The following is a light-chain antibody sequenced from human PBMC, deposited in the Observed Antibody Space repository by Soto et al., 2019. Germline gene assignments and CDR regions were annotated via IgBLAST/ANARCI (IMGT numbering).Light chain of an antibody. CDR3: QQSYSTPLT. Sequence: DIQMTQSPSSLSASVGDSVPIACRASHPITRYLHWYQQRPGKAPKLLIYDASTLQSGVPSRFSGGGSGTDFTLTISCLQPEDCATYYCQQSYSTPLTFGPGAKVDIE. CDR2: DAS. J-gene: IGKJ3*01. V-gene: IGKV1-39*01. CDR1: HPITRY.